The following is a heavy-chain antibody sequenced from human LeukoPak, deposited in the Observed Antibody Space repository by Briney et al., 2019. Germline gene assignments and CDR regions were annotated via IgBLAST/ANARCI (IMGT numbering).Heavy chain of an antibody. J-gene: IGHJ6*02. CDR1: GYTFTGYY. CDR3: ARDRAIVPASGGMDV. D-gene: IGHD2-21*01. V-gene: IGHV1-2*02. CDR2: INPNNGGT. Sequence: GASVTVSCKASGYTFTGYYIHWARQAPGQGLEWMGWINPNNGGTNYAQKFQGRVAMTRDTSISTVYMEKGRLRSDDTAVYYCARDRAIVPASGGMDVWGQGTTVTVSS.